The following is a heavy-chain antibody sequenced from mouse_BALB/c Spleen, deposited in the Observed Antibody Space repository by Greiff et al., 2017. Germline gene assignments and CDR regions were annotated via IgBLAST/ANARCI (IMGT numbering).Heavy chain of an antibody. CDR2: INPSNGGT. CDR3: TRGYYGSSYAMDY. Sequence: VQLQQPGADLVKPGASVKLSCKASGYTFTSYYMYWVKQRPGQGLEWIGGINPSNGGTNFNEKFKSKATLTVDKSSSTAYMQLSSLTSEDSAVYYCTRGYYGSSYAMDYWGQGTSVTVSS. V-gene: IGHV1S81*02. D-gene: IGHD1-1*01. J-gene: IGHJ4*01. CDR1: GYTFTSYY.